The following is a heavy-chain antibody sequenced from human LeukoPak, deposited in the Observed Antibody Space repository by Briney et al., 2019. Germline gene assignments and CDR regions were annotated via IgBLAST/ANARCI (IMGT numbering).Heavy chain of an antibody. J-gene: IGHJ5*02. D-gene: IGHD3-3*01. CDR1: GFTFNSYW. CDR3: VSDLCGGDDQ. Sequence: PGGSLRLSCAASGFTFNSYWRHWVRQAPGKGLGWVSRIYEDGKTIDYADSVNARFTISRDNAKNTLYLQMISLRDEDTAVYYCVSDLCGGDDQWGRGTLVTVSS. V-gene: IGHV3-74*01. CDR2: IYEDGKTI.